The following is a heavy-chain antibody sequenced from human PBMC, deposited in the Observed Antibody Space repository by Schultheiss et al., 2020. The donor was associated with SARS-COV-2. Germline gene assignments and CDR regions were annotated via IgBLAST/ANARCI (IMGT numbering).Heavy chain of an antibody. D-gene: IGHD4-17*01. J-gene: IGHJ2*01. Sequence: SQTLSLTCTVSGGSISSYYWSWIRQPPGKGLEWIGSIYYSGSTYYNPSLKSRVTISVDTSKNQFSLKLSSVTAADTAVYYCARRSLYGDYVLFDLWGRGTLVTVSS. CDR2: IYYSGST. CDR1: GGSISSYY. V-gene: IGHV4-39*01. CDR3: ARRSLYGDYVLFDL.